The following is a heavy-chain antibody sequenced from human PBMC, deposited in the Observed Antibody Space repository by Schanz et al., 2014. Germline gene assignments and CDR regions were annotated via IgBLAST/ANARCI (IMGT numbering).Heavy chain of an antibody. CDR1: GFTFSTHA. CDR3: AKDAENTAMITDYFDY. Sequence: VQLMESGGGLVKPGGSLRLSCAASGFTFSTHAMHWVRQAPGKGLEWVALVSSDGNNDYYTDSVKGRFTISRDNSKNTVHLQMNSLRAEDTAVYYCAKDAENTAMITDYFDYWGQGTLVTVSS. V-gene: IGHV3-30*18. CDR2: VSSDGNND. D-gene: IGHD5-18*01. J-gene: IGHJ4*02.